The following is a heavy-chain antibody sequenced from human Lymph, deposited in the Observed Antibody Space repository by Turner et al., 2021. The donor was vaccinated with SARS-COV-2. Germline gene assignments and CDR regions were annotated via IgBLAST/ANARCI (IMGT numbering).Heavy chain of an antibody. CDR1: GYTFTGYS. D-gene: IGHD3-10*01. Sequence: QVQLVQSGAEVTKPGASVKVSCKASGYTFTGYSMHWVRQAPGQGLGWMGGINPNSGGTNYPQKFQGRVTMTRDTSISRAYMELSRLRSDDTAVYYCARSRDLQSMIRGVDPFDYWGQGTLVTVSS. J-gene: IGHJ4*02. CDR2: INPNSGGT. CDR3: ARSRDLQSMIRGVDPFDY. V-gene: IGHV1-2*02.